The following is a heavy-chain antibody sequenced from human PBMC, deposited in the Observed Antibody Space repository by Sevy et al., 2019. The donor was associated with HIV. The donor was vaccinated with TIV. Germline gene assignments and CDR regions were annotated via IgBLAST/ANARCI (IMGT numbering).Heavy chain of an antibody. Sequence: SETLSLTCTVSGGSINSGDYYWSWIRQHPEKGLEWIGYIFHTGSTYYNRSFKSRATISVDTSKNQFSLKLSLMTAADTAVYYCAWEGTKGVWFDPWGQGTLVTVSS. V-gene: IGHV4-31*03. CDR1: GGSINSGDYY. D-gene: IGHD3-16*01. CDR2: IFHTGST. J-gene: IGHJ5*02. CDR3: AWEGTKGVWFDP.